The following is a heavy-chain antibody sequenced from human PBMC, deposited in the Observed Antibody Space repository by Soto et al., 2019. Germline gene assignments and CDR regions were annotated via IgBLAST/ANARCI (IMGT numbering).Heavy chain of an antibody. Sequence: GGSLRLSCAASGFTFSSYGMHWVRQAPGKGLEWVAVISYDGSNKYYADSVKGRFTISRDNSKNTLYLQMNSLRAEDTAVYYCARDQRGGSSWYLTYYYYYYGMDVWGQGTTVTVSS. J-gene: IGHJ6*02. V-gene: IGHV3-30*19. D-gene: IGHD6-13*01. CDR2: ISYDGSNK. CDR1: GFTFSSYG. CDR3: ARDQRGGSSWYLTYYYYYYGMDV.